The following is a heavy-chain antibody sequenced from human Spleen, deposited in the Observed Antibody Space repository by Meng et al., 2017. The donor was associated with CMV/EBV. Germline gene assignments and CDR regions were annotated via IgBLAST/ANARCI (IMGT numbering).Heavy chain of an antibody. CDR2: IYAGGTT. CDR3: ARDSGIWYGEDYYYGMDA. V-gene: IGHV3-53*01. D-gene: IGHD6-13*01. Sequence: GESLKISCAASGFNVSSNYVNWVRQAPGKGLEWVSLIYAGGTTYYADSVKGRFTISRDNSKNTLYLQMNSLRAEDTAVYFCARDSGIWYGEDYYYGMDAWGQGTTVTVSS. CDR1: GFNVSSNY. J-gene: IGHJ6*02.